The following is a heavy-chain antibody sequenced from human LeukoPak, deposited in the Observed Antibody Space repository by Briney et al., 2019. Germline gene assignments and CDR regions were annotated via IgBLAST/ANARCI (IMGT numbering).Heavy chain of an antibody. D-gene: IGHD1-14*01. CDR1: GFTFSSCG. J-gene: IGHJ4*02. V-gene: IGHV3-21*01. Sequence: GGSLRLSCAASGFTFSSCGFNWVRQAPGKGLEWVSSIGPTGTDRYYADSVRGRFSISRDNAKNSMYLQMDSLRDEDTAVYYCATETIGRHYDYWGQGTLLTVSS. CDR2: IGPTGTDR. CDR3: ATETIGRHYDY.